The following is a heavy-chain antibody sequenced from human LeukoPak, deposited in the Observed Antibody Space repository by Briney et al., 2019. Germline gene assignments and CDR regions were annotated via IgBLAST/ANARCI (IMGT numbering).Heavy chain of an antibody. V-gene: IGHV3-23*01. J-gene: IGHJ4*02. CDR2: ISGSGGST. Sequence: GGSLRLSCAASGFTFSSYAMSWVRQAPGKGLEWVSAISGSGGSTYYADSVKGRFTISRDNPKNTLYLQMNSLRAEDTAVYYCAKDLAAGYSSGWYIPGRYYFDYWGQGTLVTVSS. D-gene: IGHD6-19*01. CDR1: GFTFSSYA. CDR3: AKDLAAGYSSGWYIPGRYYFDY.